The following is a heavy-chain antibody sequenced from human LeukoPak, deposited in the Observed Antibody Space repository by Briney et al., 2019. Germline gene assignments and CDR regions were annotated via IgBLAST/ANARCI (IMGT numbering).Heavy chain of an antibody. CDR3: AKGGSYSSSSDYFDY. CDR1: GFTFSSYA. J-gene: IGHJ4*02. D-gene: IGHD6-6*01. V-gene: IGHV3-23*01. Sequence: PGGSLRLPCAASGFTFSSYAMSWVRQAPGKGLEWVSAISGSGGSTYYADSVKGRFTISRDNSKNTLYLQMNSLRAEDTAVYYCAKGGSYSSSSDYFDYWGQGTLVTVSS. CDR2: ISGSGGST.